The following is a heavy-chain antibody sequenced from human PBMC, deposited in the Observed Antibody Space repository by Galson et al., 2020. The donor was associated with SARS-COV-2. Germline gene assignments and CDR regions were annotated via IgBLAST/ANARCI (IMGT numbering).Heavy chain of an antibody. CDR2: ISYDGSNK. V-gene: IGHV3-30*01. CDR1: GFTFSSYA. D-gene: IGHD3-22*01. CDR3: ARPPRDYYDSSGYYYFAEYFQH. Sequence: GESLKLSCAASGFTFSSYAMHWVRQAPGKGLEWVAVISYDGSNKYYADSVKGRFTISRDNSKNTLYLQMNSLRAEDTAVYYCARPPRDYYDSSGYYYFAEYFQHWGQGTLVTVSS. J-gene: IGHJ1*01.